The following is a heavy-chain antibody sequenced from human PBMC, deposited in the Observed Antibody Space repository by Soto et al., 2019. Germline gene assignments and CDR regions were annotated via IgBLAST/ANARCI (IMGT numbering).Heavy chain of an antibody. J-gene: IGHJ4*02. V-gene: IGHV4-59*01. CDR1: GGSISSYY. CDR3: ARRYGGNFDY. Sequence: SETLSLTCTVSGGSISSYYWSRIRQPPGKGLEWIGYIYYSGSTNYNPSLKSRVTISVDTSKNQFSLKLSSVTAADTAVYYCARRYGGNFDYWGQGTLVTVSS. D-gene: IGHD1-26*01. CDR2: IYYSGST.